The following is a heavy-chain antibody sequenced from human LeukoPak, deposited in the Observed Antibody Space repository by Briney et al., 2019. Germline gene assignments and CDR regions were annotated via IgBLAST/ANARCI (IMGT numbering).Heavy chain of an antibody. CDR3: AREPGDSSGLSE. V-gene: IGHV3-23*01. Sequence: PGGSLRLSCAASGLTFSSYSMSWVRQAPGKGLDWISGISASGSSTYYAYSVKGRFTISRDTSKNTLYLQMNSLRADATAVYYCAREPGDSSGLSEWGQGTLVTVSS. CDR2: ISASGSST. J-gene: IGHJ4*02. D-gene: IGHD6-19*01. CDR1: GLTFSSYS.